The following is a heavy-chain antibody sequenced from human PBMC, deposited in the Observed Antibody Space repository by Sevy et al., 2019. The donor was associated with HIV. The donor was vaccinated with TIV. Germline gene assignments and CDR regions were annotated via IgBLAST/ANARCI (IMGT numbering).Heavy chain of an antibody. J-gene: IGHJ5*02. CDR1: GGSISTNSYY. CDR3: ARVSWYSSGWLWFDN. CDR2: IHYSGST. Sequence: SETLSLTCTVSGGSISTNSYYWGWIRQPPGKGLAWIATIHYSGSTYYNPSIKSRVTISVDTSKDQFSLKLTSVTAADTSVYYCARVSWYSSGWLWFDNWGQGTLVTVSS. V-gene: IGHV4-39*01. D-gene: IGHD6-25*01.